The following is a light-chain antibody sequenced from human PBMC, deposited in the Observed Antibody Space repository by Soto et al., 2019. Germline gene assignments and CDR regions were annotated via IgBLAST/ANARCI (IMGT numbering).Light chain of an antibody. CDR1: QSVLNW. V-gene: IGKV1-5*01. Sequence: DIQMTQSPSTLSASVGDRVTITCRASQSVLNWLAWYQHKPGKAPQLLIYDASKLESGVPSRFSGSGYGTESTLTISTLLPDDCATYYCQQDNGFSNTFGQGTKLESK. CDR2: DAS. J-gene: IGKJ2*01. CDR3: QQDNGFSNT.